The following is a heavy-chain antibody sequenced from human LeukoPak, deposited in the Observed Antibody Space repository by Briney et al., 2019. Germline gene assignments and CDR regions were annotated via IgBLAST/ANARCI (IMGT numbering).Heavy chain of an antibody. Sequence: SETLSLTCAVYGGSFSGYYWSWIRQPPGKGLEWIGEINHSGSTNYNPSLKSRVTISVDTSKNQFSLKLSSVTAADTAVYYCARGVRSMVRARGVWFDPWGQGTLVTVSS. J-gene: IGHJ5*02. CDR3: ARGVRSMVRARGVWFDP. CDR2: INHSGST. V-gene: IGHV4-34*01. D-gene: IGHD3-10*01. CDR1: GGSFSGYY.